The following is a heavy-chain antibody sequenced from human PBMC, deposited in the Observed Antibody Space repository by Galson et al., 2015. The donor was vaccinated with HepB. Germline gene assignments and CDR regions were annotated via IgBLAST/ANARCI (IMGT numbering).Heavy chain of an antibody. CDR2: IYYSGST. D-gene: IGHD6-19*01. Sequence: ETLSLTCTVSGGSISSSSYYWGWIRQPPGKGLEWIGSIYYSGSTYYNPSLKSRVTISVDTSKNQFSLKLSSVTAADTAVYYCATIPKQWLVRYPNDYWGQGTLVTVSS. V-gene: IGHV4-39*01. CDR3: ATIPKQWLVRYPNDY. CDR1: GGSISSSSYY. J-gene: IGHJ4*02.